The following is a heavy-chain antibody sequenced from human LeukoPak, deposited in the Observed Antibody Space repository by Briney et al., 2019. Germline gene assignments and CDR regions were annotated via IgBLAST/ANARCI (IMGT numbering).Heavy chain of an antibody. CDR1: GFTFSSYA. CDR2: ISGSGGSGSGGST. V-gene: IGHV3-23*01. D-gene: IGHD6-19*01. Sequence: GGSLRLSCAASGFTFSSYAMSWVRQAPGKGLEWVSGISGSGGSGSGGSTYYADPVKGRFTISRDNSKNTLYLQMNSLRAEGTAVYYCYSSGFDYYYYMDVWGKGTTVTVSS. J-gene: IGHJ6*03. CDR3: YSSGFDYYYYMDV.